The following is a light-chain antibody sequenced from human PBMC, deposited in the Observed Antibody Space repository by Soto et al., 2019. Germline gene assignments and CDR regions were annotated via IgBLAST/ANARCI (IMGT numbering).Light chain of an antibody. J-gene: IGLJ1*01. CDR3: CSYAGSSTYV. Sequence: QSALTQPASVSGSPGQSITISCTGTSIDVGTYNLVSWYQHPPGKAPKLMIYEGSKRPSGVSHLFSGSNSGNTASLTISVRQAEDEADYYCCSYAGSSTYVFGSGTKVTVL. CDR1: SIDVGTYNL. CDR2: EGS. V-gene: IGLV2-23*01.